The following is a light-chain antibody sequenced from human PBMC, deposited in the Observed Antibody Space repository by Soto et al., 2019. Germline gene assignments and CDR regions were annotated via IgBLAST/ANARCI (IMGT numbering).Light chain of an antibody. CDR3: QQSYSTPPIP. V-gene: IGKV1-39*01. CDR1: QSISSY. CDR2: AAS. Sequence: DIQLTLSASSLSASVGDRVTITCLASQSISSYLNWYQQKPGKAPKLLIYAASSLQSGVPSRFSGSGSGTDFTLTISSLQPEDFATYYCQQSYSTPPIPFGQGTRLEI. J-gene: IGKJ5*01.